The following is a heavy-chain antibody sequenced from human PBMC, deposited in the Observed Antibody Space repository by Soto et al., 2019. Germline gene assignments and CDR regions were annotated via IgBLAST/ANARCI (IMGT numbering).Heavy chain of an antibody. Sequence: ASVKVSCKASGYTFTSYGISWVRQAPGQGLEWMGWISAYNGNTNYAQKLQGRVTMTTDTSTSTAYMELRSLRSDDTAVYYCARDPSPDSSGYYSDYWGQGTLVT. J-gene: IGHJ4*02. CDR2: ISAYNGNT. CDR3: ARDPSPDSSGYYSDY. CDR1: GYTFTSYG. D-gene: IGHD3-22*01. V-gene: IGHV1-18*01.